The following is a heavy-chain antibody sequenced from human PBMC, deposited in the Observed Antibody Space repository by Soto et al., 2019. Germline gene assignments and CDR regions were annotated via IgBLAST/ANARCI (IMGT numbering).Heavy chain of an antibody. Sequence: GGSLRLSCAASGFTFSSYGMHWVRQAPGKGLEWVAVISYDGSNKYYADSVKGRFTISRDNSKNTLYLQMNSLRAEDTAVYYCAKDLDDIVVVVAAPIYYYYGMDVWGQGTTVTVSS. V-gene: IGHV3-30*18. CDR3: AKDLDDIVVVVAAPIYYYYGMDV. CDR2: ISYDGSNK. J-gene: IGHJ6*02. CDR1: GFTFSSYG. D-gene: IGHD2-15*01.